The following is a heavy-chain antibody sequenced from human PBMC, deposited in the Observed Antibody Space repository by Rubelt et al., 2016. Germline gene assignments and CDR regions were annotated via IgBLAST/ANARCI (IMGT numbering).Heavy chain of an antibody. V-gene: IGHV3-7*02. Sequence: GGSLRLSCAASGFSFSSSWMTWVRQAPGKGLEWVANIKQDGTEKYYVDSVKGRFTISRDNAKNSLFLQMNSLRADDTAVYYCATHNDWSFNYWGQGTLVTVSS. CDR1: GFSFSSSW. CDR2: IKQDGTEK. J-gene: IGHJ4*02. CDR3: ATHNDWSFNY. D-gene: IGHD3-9*01.